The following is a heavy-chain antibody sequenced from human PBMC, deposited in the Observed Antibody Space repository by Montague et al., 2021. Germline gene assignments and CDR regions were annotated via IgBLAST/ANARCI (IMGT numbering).Heavy chain of an antibody. D-gene: IGHD3-22*01. CDR1: GFIFYKSW. CDR3: VKGGYYSYDALEI. J-gene: IGHJ3*02. CDR2: VNGDGTSI. V-gene: IGHV3-74*03. Sequence: SLRLSCAASGFIFYKSWMHWVRQAPGKGLEWVSRVNGDGTSITYVDSVEGRFTVSRDNAKNTVYVQMNTLRAEDTAVYYCVKGGYYSYDALEIWGQGTVVTVSS.